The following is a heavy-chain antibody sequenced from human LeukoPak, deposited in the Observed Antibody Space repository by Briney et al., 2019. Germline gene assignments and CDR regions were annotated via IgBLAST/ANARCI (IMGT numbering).Heavy chain of an antibody. CDR1: GCSISSYY. V-gene: IGHV4-59*08. Sequence: VTPSETLSLTCTVSGCSISSYYWSWIRQPPGKGLEWIGYIYYSGSTNYNPSLKSRVTISVDTSKNQFSLKLSSVTAADTAVYYCASQYCSGGSCYLDYWGQGTLVTVSS. CDR2: IYYSGST. J-gene: IGHJ4*02. CDR3: ASQYCSGGSCYLDY. D-gene: IGHD2-15*01.